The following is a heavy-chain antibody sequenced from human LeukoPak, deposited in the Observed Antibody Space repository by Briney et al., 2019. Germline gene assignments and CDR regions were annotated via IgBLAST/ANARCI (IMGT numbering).Heavy chain of an antibody. V-gene: IGHV3-33*01. Sequence: GGSLRLSCAASGFIFSSYGMNWVRQAPGKGLEWVAIIWFDGSNKYYADSVKGRFTISRDNSKNTLYLQMNSLRAEDTAVYYCARGGEFEAFDIWGQGTMVTVSS. CDR2: IWFDGSNK. CDR1: GFIFSSYG. CDR3: ARGGEFEAFDI. D-gene: IGHD3-16*01. J-gene: IGHJ3*02.